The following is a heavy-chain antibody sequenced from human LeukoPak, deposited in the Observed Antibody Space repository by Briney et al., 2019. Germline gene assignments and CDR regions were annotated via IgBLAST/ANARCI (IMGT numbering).Heavy chain of an antibody. V-gene: IGHV3-7*03. CDR3: AKGYGDYEFVRPLDY. CDR1: GFTFSSYE. Sequence: PGGSLRLSCAASGFTFSSYEMNWVRQAPGKGLEWVASINQDGSDEYYVDSVKGRFTISRDNSKNTLYLQMNSLRAEDTAVYYCAKGYGDYEFVRPLDYWGQGTLVTVSS. CDR2: INQDGSDE. D-gene: IGHD4-17*01. J-gene: IGHJ4*02.